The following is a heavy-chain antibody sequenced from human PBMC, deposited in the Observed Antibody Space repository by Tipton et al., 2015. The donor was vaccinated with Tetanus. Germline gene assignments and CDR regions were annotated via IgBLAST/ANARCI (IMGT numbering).Heavy chain of an antibody. V-gene: IGHV3-9*01. Sequence: RSLRLSCVASGLTFKDYGMHWVRQVPGQGLEWVSAISGSGGSTVYADSVKGRFTISRDNAKNSLYLQMSSLKPEDTALYYCAKAVRGRDVFDLRGQGTLVSVSS. D-gene: IGHD3-10*01. CDR2: ISGSGGST. CDR3: AKAVRGRDVFDL. J-gene: IGHJ3*01. CDR1: GLTFKDYG.